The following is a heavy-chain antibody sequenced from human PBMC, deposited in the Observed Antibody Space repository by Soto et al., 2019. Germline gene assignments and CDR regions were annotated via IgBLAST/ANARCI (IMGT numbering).Heavy chain of an antibody. Sequence: SVKVSCKASGGTFSSYAIGWVRQAPGQGLEWMGGIIPIFGTANYAQKFQGRVTITADESTSTAYMELSSLRSEDTAVYYCARTIAAAGELNWFDPWGQGTLVTVSS. CDR2: IIPIFGTA. CDR1: GGTFSSYA. J-gene: IGHJ5*02. CDR3: ARTIAAAGELNWFDP. D-gene: IGHD6-13*01. V-gene: IGHV1-69*13.